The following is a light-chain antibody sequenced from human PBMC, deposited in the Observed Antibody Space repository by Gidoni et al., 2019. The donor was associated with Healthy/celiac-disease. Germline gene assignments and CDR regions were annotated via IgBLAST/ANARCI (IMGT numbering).Light chain of an antibody. V-gene: IGKV3-20*01. J-gene: IGKJ2*01. Sequence: EIVLTQSPGTLSLSPGERATLSCRASKSVSSSYLAWYQQKPGQAPRLLIYGASSRDTGIPDRFSGSGSGPDFTRTSSRLEPEDFAVYYCQQYGSSQYTFGQGTKLEIK. CDR1: KSVSSSY. CDR2: GAS. CDR3: QQYGSSQYT.